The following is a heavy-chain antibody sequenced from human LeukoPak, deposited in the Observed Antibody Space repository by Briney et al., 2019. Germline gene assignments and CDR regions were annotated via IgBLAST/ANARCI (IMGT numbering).Heavy chain of an antibody. CDR3: ARVSGTWTFDY. D-gene: IGHD3/OR15-3a*01. J-gene: IGHJ4*02. V-gene: IGHV4-39*01. Sequence: SETLSLTCVVSDASINSATYFWGWIRQPPGKGLEWIGSISTSGITYYNPSLKSRATMSMDTSKNQVSLKLNSLTGADTAVYYCARVSGTWTFDYWGQGTLVTVSS. CDR1: DASINSATYF. CDR2: ISTSGIT.